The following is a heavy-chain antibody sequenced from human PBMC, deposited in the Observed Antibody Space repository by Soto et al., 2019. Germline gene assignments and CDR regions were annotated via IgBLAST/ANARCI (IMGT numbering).Heavy chain of an antibody. D-gene: IGHD3-3*01. Sequence: SETLSLTCTVSCGPIGTVDCYWMFIRQPPGKGPEWIGYIYYSWSAHFNPSLHSRVHISVHRSKNQLSLKLRSVTAADTAVYYCARRYYEFWSGYWLWFEPWGQGTLVTVSS. CDR3: ARRYYEFWSGYWLWFEP. CDR2: IYYSWSA. J-gene: IGHJ5*02. CDR1: CGPIGTVDCY. V-gene: IGHV4-61*08.